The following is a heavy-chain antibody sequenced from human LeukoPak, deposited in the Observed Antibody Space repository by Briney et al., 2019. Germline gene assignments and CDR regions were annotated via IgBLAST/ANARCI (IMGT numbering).Heavy chain of an antibody. J-gene: IGHJ6*03. V-gene: IGHV3-30-3*01. CDR3: VRSPTYYNMDV. Sequence: GGSLRLSCAASGFIFGNYVIHWVRQAPGKGLEWLAVISYDGTNKYYADSVKGRFTISRDHSQSTVDLQMNTLRGADTAVYYCVRSPTYYNMDVWGKGTTVTVS. CDR2: ISYDGTNK. CDR1: GFIFGNYV.